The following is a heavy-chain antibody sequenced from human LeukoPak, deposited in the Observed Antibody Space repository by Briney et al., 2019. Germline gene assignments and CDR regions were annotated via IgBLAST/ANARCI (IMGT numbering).Heavy chain of an antibody. Sequence: GGSLRLSCAASGFTFSSYWMTWVRQAPGKGLEWVANIKQDGSEKYYVDSVRGRFTISRDNAKNSLYLQMNSLRAEDTAVYYCAELGITMIGGVWGKGTTVTISS. V-gene: IGHV3-7*01. J-gene: IGHJ6*04. CDR2: IKQDGSEK. CDR3: AELGITMIGGV. CDR1: GFTFSSYW. D-gene: IGHD3-10*02.